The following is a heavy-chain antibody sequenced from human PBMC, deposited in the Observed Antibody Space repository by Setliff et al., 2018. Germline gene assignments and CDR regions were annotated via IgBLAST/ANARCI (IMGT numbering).Heavy chain of an antibody. CDR1: GGSISTYY. D-gene: IGHD3-10*01. Sequence: SETLSLTCTVSGGSISTYYWSWIRQPPGKGLEWSGEINHSGSTNYNPSLKSRVTISNDKPNKQFSLDLRSLTAADTALYYCARGGGYGSGGSFHNAPFDYWGQGMLVTVSS. V-gene: IGHV4-34*01. CDR3: ARGGGYGSGGSFHNAPFDY. CDR2: INHSGST. J-gene: IGHJ4*02.